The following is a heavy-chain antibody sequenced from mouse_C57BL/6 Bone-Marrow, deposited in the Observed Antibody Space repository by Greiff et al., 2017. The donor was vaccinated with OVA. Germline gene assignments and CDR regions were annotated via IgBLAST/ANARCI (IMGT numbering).Heavy chain of an antibody. J-gene: IGHJ2*01. D-gene: IGHD2-2*01. Sequence: QVQLKQSGPELVKPGASVKISCKASGYAFSSSWMNWVKQRPGKGLEWIGRIYPGDGDTNYNGKFKGKATLTADKSSSTAYMQLSSLTSEDSAVYFCADGYDGKADYWGQGTTLTVSS. CDR3: ADGYDGKADY. CDR2: IYPGDGDT. V-gene: IGHV1-82*01. CDR1: GYAFSSSW.